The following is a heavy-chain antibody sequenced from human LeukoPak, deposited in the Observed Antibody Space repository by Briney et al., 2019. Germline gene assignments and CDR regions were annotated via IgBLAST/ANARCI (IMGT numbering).Heavy chain of an antibody. V-gene: IGHV1-18*01. D-gene: IGHD1-1*01. Sequence: ASVKVSCEASGYTFTSYGISWVRQAPGQGLEWMGWISAYNGNTNYAQKLQGRVTMTTDISTSTAYMELRSLRSDDTAVYYCARDPRGPNWNEPYYFDYWGQGTLVTVSS. CDR3: ARDPRGPNWNEPYYFDY. CDR1: GYTFTSYG. CDR2: ISAYNGNT. J-gene: IGHJ4*02.